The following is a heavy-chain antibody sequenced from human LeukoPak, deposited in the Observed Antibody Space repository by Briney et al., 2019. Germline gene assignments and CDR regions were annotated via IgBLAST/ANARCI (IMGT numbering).Heavy chain of an antibody. CDR1: GYTFTGCY. CDR3: ARGRYCSDGNCYHNWFDP. CDR2: INPNSGGT. J-gene: IGHJ5*02. V-gene: IGHV1-2*02. Sequence: ASVKVSCKASGYTFTGCYMHWVRQAPGQGPEWMGWINPNSGGTDYAQQFQGRVTMTRDTSINTAYMELSSLRSDDTAVYYCARGRYCSDGNCYHNWFDPWGQGTLVTVSS. D-gene: IGHD2-15*01.